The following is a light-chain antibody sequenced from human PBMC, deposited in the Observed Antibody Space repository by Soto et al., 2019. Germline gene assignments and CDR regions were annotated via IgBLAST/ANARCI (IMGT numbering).Light chain of an antibody. CDR1: EDIRNY. Sequence: DIQMTQSPSSLSASVGDRVTITCQASEDIRNYLNWYQQKAGKAPKLLIYDASNLETGVPPRFSGSGSGTDFTFTISSPQPEAIATYYCQQYDNLPITFGQGTRLEIK. CDR3: QQYDNLPIT. J-gene: IGKJ5*01. V-gene: IGKV1-33*01. CDR2: DAS.